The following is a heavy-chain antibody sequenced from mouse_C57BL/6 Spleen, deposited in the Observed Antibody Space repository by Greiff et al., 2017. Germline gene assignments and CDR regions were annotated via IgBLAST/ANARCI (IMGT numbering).Heavy chain of an antibody. V-gene: IGHV1-55*01. CDR3: ARAHYYGSPWFAD. J-gene: IGHJ3*01. D-gene: IGHD1-1*01. Sequence: QVQLQQPGAELVKPGASVKMSCKASGYTFTSYWITWVKQRPGQGLEWIGDIYPGSGSTNYNEKFKSKATLTVDTSSSTAYMQLSSLTSEDSAVYYCARAHYYGSPWFADWGQGTLVTVAA. CDR2: IYPGSGST. CDR1: GYTFTSYW.